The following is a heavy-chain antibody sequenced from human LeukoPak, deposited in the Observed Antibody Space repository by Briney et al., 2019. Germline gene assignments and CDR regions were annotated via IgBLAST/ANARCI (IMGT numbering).Heavy chain of an antibody. D-gene: IGHD3-22*01. CDR3: ARAGYDSSGCYSY. V-gene: IGHV1-46*01. Sequence: ASVKVSCKASGYIFTNYYMHWVRQAPGQGLEWMGIINPSGGSTTYAQKFQGRVTMTRDTSTSTVYMEVSSLRSEDTAVYYCARAGYDSSGCYSYWGQGTPVTVSS. J-gene: IGHJ4*02. CDR1: GYIFTNYY. CDR2: INPSGGST.